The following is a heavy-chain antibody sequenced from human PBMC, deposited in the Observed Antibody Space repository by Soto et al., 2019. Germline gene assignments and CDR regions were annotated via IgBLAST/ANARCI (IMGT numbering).Heavy chain of an antibody. J-gene: IGHJ4*02. D-gene: IGHD6-13*01. Sequence: ASVKVSCKASGYTFTSYAMHWVRQAPGQRLEWMGWINAGNGNTKYSQKFQGRVTITRDTSASTAYMELSSLRSEDTAVYYCATSLQQLVRDYFDYWGQGTLVTV. CDR3: ATSLQQLVRDYFDY. V-gene: IGHV1-3*01. CDR1: GYTFTSYA. CDR2: INAGNGNT.